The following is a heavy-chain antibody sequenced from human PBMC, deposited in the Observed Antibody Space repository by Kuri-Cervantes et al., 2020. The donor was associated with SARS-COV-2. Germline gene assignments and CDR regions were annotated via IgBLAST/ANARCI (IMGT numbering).Heavy chain of an antibody. J-gene: IGHJ6*03. CDR3: ASTSPSYCSSTSCYWYYMDV. CDR2: IIPIFGTA. CDR1: GGTFSSYA. V-gene: IGHV1-69*05. D-gene: IGHD2-2*01. Sequence: SVKVSCKTSGGTFSSYAISWVRQAPGQGLEWMGGIIPIFGTANYAQKFQGRVTITTDESTSTAYMEPSSLRSEDTAVYYCASTSPSYCSSTSCYWYYMDVWGKGTTVTVSS.